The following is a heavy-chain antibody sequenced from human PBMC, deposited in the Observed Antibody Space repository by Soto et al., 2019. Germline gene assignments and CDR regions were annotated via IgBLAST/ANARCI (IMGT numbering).Heavy chain of an antibody. D-gene: IGHD5-18*01. CDR2: ISSSSSTI. V-gene: IGHV3-48*01. J-gene: IGHJ6*03. CDR1: GFTFSSYS. CDR3: ARDAPMGTYYYYMDV. Sequence: EVQLVESGGGLVQPGGSLRLSCAASGFTFSSYSMNWVRQAPGKGLEWVSYISSSSSTIYYADFVKGRFTISRDNAKNSLYLQMNSLRAEDTAVYYCARDAPMGTYYYYMDVWGKGTTVTVSS.